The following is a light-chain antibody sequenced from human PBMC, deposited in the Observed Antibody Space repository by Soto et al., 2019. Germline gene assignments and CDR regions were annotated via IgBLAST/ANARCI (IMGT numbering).Light chain of an antibody. CDR1: GSDVGAYNL. CDR3: SSYSGTNYHYV. J-gene: IGLJ1*01. Sequence: QSVLTQPASVSGSPGQSITISCAGTGSDVGAYNLVSWYQQHPGKAPKLIIYEVNTRPSGIPNRFSGSKSGNTASLTISGLQADDEADYYCSSYSGTNYHYVFGTGTRSPS. CDR2: EVN. V-gene: IGLV2-23*02.